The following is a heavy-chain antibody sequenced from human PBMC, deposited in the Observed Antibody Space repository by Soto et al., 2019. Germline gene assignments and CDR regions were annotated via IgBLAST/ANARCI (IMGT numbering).Heavy chain of an antibody. J-gene: IGHJ6*02. CDR1: GFPFDAYI. CDR3: ATWYRNYYYGLDV. V-gene: IGHV3-48*01. CDR2: INPRGLTT. D-gene: IGHD6-13*01. Sequence: GGSLRLSCAASGFPFDAYIMNWVRRPPGKGLEWVASINPRGLTTYYADSVRGRFGISRDDDRGSLFLQINNVRPEDTAVYYCATWYRNYYYGLDVWGQGTTVTVSS.